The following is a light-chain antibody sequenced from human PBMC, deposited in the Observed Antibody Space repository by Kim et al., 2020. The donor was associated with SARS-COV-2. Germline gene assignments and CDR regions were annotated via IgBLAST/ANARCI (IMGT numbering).Light chain of an antibody. Sequence: SPGERATLACRASQNIDTYLAWYQQRPGQAPRLLVYDASNRATGVPDRFSGSGSGTDFTLTISSLEPEDFSLYYCQQRNSWPPAVTFGGGTKLEI. CDR1: QNIDTY. V-gene: IGKV3-11*01. CDR2: DAS. J-gene: IGKJ4*01. CDR3: QQRNSWPPAVT.